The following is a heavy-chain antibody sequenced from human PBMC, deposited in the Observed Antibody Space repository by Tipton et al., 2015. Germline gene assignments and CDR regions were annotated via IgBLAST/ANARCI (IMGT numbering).Heavy chain of an antibody. Sequence: QLVQSGPEVKKPGASVKVSCKASGHTFTSYFIYWVRQAPGQGLEWMGTINPSDNKTHYAQKFKGRVTMTRDTSTSTVYMELSSLRSEDSALYYCATGGRITMVRGIPAYDFDIWGQGTTVTVSS. CDR1: GHTFTSYF. CDR3: ATGGRITMVRGIPAYDFDI. D-gene: IGHD3-10*01. J-gene: IGHJ3*02. CDR2: INPSDNKT. V-gene: IGHV1-46*01.